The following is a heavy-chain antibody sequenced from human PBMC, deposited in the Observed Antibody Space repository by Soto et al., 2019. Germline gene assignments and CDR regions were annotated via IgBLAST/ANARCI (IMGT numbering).Heavy chain of an antibody. V-gene: IGHV4-39*01. D-gene: IGHD3-9*01. Sequence: SETLSLTCTVSGGSISSSSYYWGWIRQPPGKGLEWIGSIYYSGSTYYNPSLKSRVTISVDTSKNQFSLKLSSVTAADTAVYYCARYAYYDILTGYYLYFDYWGQGTLVTVSS. CDR2: IYYSGST. CDR1: GGSISSSSYY. CDR3: ARYAYYDILTGYYLYFDY. J-gene: IGHJ4*02.